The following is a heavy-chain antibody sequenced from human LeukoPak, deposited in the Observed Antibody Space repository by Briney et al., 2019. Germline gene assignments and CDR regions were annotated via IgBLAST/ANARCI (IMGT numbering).Heavy chain of an antibody. CDR2: ISYDGSNK. D-gene: IGHD6-6*01. CDR3: ARDRVAARRNYYYYMDV. J-gene: IGHJ6*03. Sequence: GGSLRLSCAASGFTFSSYAMHWVRQAPGKGLEWVAVISYDGSNKYYADSVKGRFTISRDNSKNTLYLQMNSLRAEDTAVYYCARDRVAARRNYYYYMDVWGKGTTVTVSS. V-gene: IGHV3-30-3*01. CDR1: GFTFSSYA.